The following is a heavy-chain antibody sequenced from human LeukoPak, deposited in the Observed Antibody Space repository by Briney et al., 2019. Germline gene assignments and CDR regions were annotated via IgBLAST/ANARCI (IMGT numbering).Heavy chain of an antibody. CDR2: INAGNGNT. V-gene: IGHV1-3*01. CDR3: ASLYYYDSSGYSTSRAFDI. D-gene: IGHD3-22*01. Sequence: ASVKVSCKASGYTFTSYAMHWVRQAPGQRLEWMGWINAGNGNTKYSQKFQGRVTITRDTSASTAYMELSSLRSEDTAVYYCASLYYYDSSGYSTSRAFDIWGQGTMVTVSS. CDR1: GYTFTSYA. J-gene: IGHJ3*02.